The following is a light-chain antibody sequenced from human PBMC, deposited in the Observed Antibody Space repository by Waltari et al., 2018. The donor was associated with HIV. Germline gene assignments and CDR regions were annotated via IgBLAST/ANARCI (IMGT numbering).Light chain of an antibody. CDR3: YSYSDTSSSYV. J-gene: IGLJ1*01. Sequence: QSALTQPASVSGSPGPSITISCTGPRTDVGTFNLVSWYQQYPGKAPKLLIYEVTKRPSGASNRFSASKSGNTASLTISGLRAEDEADYYCYSYSDTSSSYVFGTGTKVTVL. CDR2: EVT. CDR1: RTDVGTFNL. V-gene: IGLV2-23*02.